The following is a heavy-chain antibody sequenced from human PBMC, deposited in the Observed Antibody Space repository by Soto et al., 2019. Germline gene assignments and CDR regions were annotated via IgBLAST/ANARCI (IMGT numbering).Heavy chain of an antibody. D-gene: IGHD2-15*01. Sequence: GGSLRLSCAASGFTFSSYGMHWVRQAPGKGLEWVAVIWYDGSNKYYADSVKGRFTISRDNSKNTLYLQMNSLGAEDTAVYYCARVSSTDQQVAYYYCYGTDVCGQGTTVTGSS. V-gene: IGHV3-33*01. J-gene: IGHJ6*02. CDR3: ARVSSTDQQVAYYYCYGTDV. CDR2: IWYDGSNK. CDR1: GFTFSSYG.